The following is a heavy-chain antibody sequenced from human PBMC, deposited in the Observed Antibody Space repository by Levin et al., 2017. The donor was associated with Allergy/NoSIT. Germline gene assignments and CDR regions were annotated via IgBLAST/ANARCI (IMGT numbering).Heavy chain of an antibody. Sequence: GGSLRLSCEGSDFIFNKHAMNWVRQAPGKGLEWVSSISGSGSGTYYADSVKGRFTISRDNSKNTLYLQMNSLTVEATATYFCAREPRNADYIWGSYRTGPDFDYWGQGTLVSVSS. V-gene: IGHV3-23*01. CDR3: AREPRNADYIWGSYRTGPDFDY. CDR1: DFIFNKHA. J-gene: IGHJ4*02. D-gene: IGHD3-16*02. CDR2: ISGSGSGT.